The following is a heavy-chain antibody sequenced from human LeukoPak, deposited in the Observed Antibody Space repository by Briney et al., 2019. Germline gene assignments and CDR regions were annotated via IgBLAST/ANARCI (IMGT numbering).Heavy chain of an antibody. D-gene: IGHD1-26*01. Sequence: SETLSLTCAVSGGSISSSNWWSWVRQPPGKGLEWIGEIYHSGSTNYNPSLKSRVTISVDKSKNQFSLKLSSVTAADTAVYYCARQSGSYYSPLDYWGQGALVTVSS. V-gene: IGHV4-4*02. J-gene: IGHJ4*02. CDR3: ARQSGSYYSPLDY. CDR1: GGSISSSNW. CDR2: IYHSGST.